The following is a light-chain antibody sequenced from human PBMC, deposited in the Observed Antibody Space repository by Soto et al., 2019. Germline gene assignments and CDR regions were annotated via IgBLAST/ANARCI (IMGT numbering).Light chain of an antibody. CDR1: QDIGTY. J-gene: IGKJ1*01. CDR2: DAS. CDR3: QQFYNYPRT. Sequence: IQITQSPSSLSASTGDRVSITCRATQDIGTYLAWYQQIPGKAPKLLIYDASTLQTGVPSRFSGSGSGTDFTLTISYLQSEDFGTYYCQQFYNYPRTFGQGTKVDIK. V-gene: IGKV1-8*01.